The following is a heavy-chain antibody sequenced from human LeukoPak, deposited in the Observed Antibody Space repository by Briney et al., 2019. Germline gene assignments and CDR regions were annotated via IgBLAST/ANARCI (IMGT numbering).Heavy chain of an antibody. Sequence: GSVKGRFTISRDNAKNSLYLQMSSLRAEDTAVYYCARGGSAFDIWGQGTMVTVSS. J-gene: IGHJ3*02. CDR3: ARGGSAFDI. V-gene: IGHV3-7*01. D-gene: IGHD3-16*01.